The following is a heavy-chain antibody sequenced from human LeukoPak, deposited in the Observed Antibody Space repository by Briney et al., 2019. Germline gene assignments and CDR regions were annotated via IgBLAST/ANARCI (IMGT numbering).Heavy chain of an antibody. D-gene: IGHD3-9*01. CDR1: GGSFSSSSYY. J-gene: IGHJ3*02. CDR3: ARLQDYYDILTGYDRGAFDI. Sequence: SSETLSLTCTVSGGSFSSSSYYWGWIRQPPGKGLEWIGSIYCSGSTYYNPSLKSRVTISVDTSKDQFSLKLSSVPAADTAVYYCARLQDYYDILTGYDRGAFDIWGQGTMVTVSS. V-gene: IGHV4-39*01. CDR2: IYCSGST.